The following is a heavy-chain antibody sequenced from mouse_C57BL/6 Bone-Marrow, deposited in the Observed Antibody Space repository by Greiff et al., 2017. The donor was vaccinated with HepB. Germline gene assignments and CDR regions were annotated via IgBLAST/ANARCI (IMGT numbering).Heavy chain of an antibody. J-gene: IGHJ2*01. D-gene: IGHD2-1*01. CDR3: ARQGVIYYGNCFDY. Sequence: EVQLQESGGGLVKPGGSLKLSCAASGFTFSDYGMHWVRQAPEKGLEWVAYISSGSSTIYYADTVKGRFTISRDNAKNTLFLQMTSLRSEDTAMYYCARQGVIYYGNCFDYWGQGTTLTVSS. CDR2: ISSGSSTI. CDR1: GFTFSDYG. V-gene: IGHV5-17*01.